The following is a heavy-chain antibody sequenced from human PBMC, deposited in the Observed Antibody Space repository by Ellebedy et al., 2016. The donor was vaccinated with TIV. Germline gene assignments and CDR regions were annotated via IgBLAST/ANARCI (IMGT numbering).Heavy chain of an antibody. V-gene: IGHV3-48*03. Sequence: PGGSLRLSCAASGFTFRSYEMSWVRQAPGKGLEWVLSISNSGGTIYSADSVKGRFAISRDNAKNSLYLQMNSLRAEDTALYYCARDRGGSYFDSWGQGALVTVSS. J-gene: IGHJ4*02. CDR3: ARDRGGSYFDS. D-gene: IGHD1-26*01. CDR2: ISNSGGTI. CDR1: GFTFRSYE.